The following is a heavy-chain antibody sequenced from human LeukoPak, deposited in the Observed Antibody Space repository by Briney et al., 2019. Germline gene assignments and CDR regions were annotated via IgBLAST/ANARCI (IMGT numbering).Heavy chain of an antibody. CDR3: ASLRGFSYACYFDL. V-gene: IGHV3-48*01. CDR2: ISSSSSTI. D-gene: IGHD5-18*01. Sequence: SGGSLRLSCAASGFAFSDYGMNWVRQAPGKGLEWVSYISSSSSTIYYADSVRGRFTISRDNGRNSLYLQMNSLRAEDTALYYCASLRGFSYACYFDLWGRGTLVTVSS. CDR1: GFAFSDYG. J-gene: IGHJ2*01.